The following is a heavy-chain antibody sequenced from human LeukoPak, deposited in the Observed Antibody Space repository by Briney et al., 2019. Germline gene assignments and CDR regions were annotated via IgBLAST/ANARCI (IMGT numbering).Heavy chain of an antibody. CDR3: ARTGAYYSGMYYFDY. Sequence: ASVKVSCKASGYTFTSYYLHWVRQAPGQGLEWMGIINPSGGSTSYAQKFQGRVTMTRDTSITTAYMELSRLTSDDTALYYCARTGAYYSGMYYFDYWGQGTLVTVSS. CDR2: INPSGGST. CDR1: GYTFTSYY. J-gene: IGHJ4*02. D-gene: IGHD3-22*01. V-gene: IGHV1-46*01.